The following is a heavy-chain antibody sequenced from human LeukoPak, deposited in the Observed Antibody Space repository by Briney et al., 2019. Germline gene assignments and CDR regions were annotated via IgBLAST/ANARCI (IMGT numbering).Heavy chain of an antibody. CDR1: GYSISSSNW. J-gene: IGHJ4*02. V-gene: IGHV4-28*05. D-gene: IGHD3-10*01. CDR3: ARSSPNLAGYFDY. Sequence: PSDTLSLTCAVSGYSISSSNWWGRIRQPPGKGLEWIGYIYYSGSIYYNPPLKSRVTMSVDTSKNQFSLKLSSVTAVDTAVYYCARSSPNLAGYFDYWGQGTLVTVSS. CDR2: IYYSGSI.